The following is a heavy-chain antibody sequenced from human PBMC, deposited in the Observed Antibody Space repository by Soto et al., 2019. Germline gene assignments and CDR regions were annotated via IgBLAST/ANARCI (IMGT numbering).Heavy chain of an antibody. CDR3: SRLQYLDEYSSSFDY. Sequence: GESLKISCKGSGYSFTSYWIGWVRPMPGKGLELMGIIYPGDSDTRYSPSFQGQVTLPADKSISPAYLQWSSLKASDTAMYYCSRLQYLDEYSSSFDYWGQGTLVTVSS. CDR2: IYPGDSDT. J-gene: IGHJ4*02. V-gene: IGHV5-51*01. D-gene: IGHD6-13*01. CDR1: GYSFTSYW.